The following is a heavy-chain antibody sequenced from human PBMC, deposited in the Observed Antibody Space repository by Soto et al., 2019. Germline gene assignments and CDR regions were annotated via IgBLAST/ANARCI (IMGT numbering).Heavy chain of an antibody. CDR1: GAPISTGNW. V-gene: IGHV4-4*02. J-gene: IGHJ5*01. CDR3: ARHSSYYYDSSAYYDS. D-gene: IGHD3-22*01. CDR2: IYHGGNT. Sequence: QVHLQESGPGLVQSSGTLSLTCGVSGAPISTGNWWTWVRQPPGKGLEWIGEIYHGGNTNYRPSLKSRVTISVDKAKNQFSLRRSSVTVADTAVYYCARHSSYYYDSSAYYDSWGQGALVTVSS.